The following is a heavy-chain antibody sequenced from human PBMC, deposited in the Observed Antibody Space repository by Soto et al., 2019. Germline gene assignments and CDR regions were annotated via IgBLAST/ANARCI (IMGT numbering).Heavy chain of an antibody. CDR1: GGSISSGGYY. D-gene: IGHD3-3*01. J-gene: IGHJ3*02. V-gene: IGHV4-31*03. CDR3: ARVSNFTIFGVVICYAFDI. CDR2: IYYSGST. Sequence: SETLSLTCTVSGGSISSGGYYWSWIRQHPGKGLEWIGYIYYSGSTYYNPPLKSRVTISVDTSKNQFSLKLSSVTAADTAVYYCARVSNFTIFGVVICYAFDIWGQGTMVTVSS.